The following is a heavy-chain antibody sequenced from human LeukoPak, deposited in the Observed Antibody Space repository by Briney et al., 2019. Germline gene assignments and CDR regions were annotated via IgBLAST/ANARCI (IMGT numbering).Heavy chain of an antibody. CDR1: GFTFDDYG. J-gene: IGHJ4*02. Sequence: GGSLRLSCAASGFTFDDYGMSWDRQAPGKGLEWVSGINWNSGSTGYANSVKGRFTISRDNAKNSLYLQMNSLRAEDTALYYCARRRVTFVRGVDITSYYFDYWGQGTLVTVSS. CDR2: INWNSGST. V-gene: IGHV3-20*04. CDR3: ARRRVTFVRGVDITSYYFDY. D-gene: IGHD3-10*01.